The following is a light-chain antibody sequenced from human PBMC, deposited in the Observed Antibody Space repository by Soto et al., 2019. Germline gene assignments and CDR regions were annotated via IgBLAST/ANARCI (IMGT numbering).Light chain of an antibody. CDR3: QQYGSSPIT. J-gene: IGKJ5*01. CDR1: QSFSSSF. Sequence: EIVLTQSPGTLSLSPGERATLSCRASQSFSSSFLAWYQQKPGQAPRLLIYGASSRATGIPDRFSGSGSGTDFTLTISRLEPEDFAVYYCQQYGSSPITLGQGTRLEIK. V-gene: IGKV3-20*01. CDR2: GAS.